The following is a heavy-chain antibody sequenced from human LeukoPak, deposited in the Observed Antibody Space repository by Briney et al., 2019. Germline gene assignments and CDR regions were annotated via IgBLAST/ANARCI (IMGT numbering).Heavy chain of an antibody. D-gene: IGHD3-3*01. J-gene: IGHJ4*02. CDR3: ARAYDFWSGYYYFDY. Sequence: GASVKVSCKASGGTFSSYAISWVRQAPGQGLERMGGIIPIFGTANYAQKFQGRVTITTDESTSTAYTELSSLRSEDTAVYYCARAYDFWSGYYYFDYWGQGTLVTVSS. CDR1: GGTFSSYA. CDR2: IIPIFGTA. V-gene: IGHV1-69*05.